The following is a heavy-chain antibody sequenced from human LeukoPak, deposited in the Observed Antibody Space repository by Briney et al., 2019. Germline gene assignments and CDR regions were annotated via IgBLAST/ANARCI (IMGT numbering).Heavy chain of an antibody. CDR1: GYSFSGYW. CDR2: IYPGDSDT. J-gene: IGHJ3*02. V-gene: IGHV5-51*01. D-gene: IGHD6-19*01. Sequence: GESLKISCKGSGYSFSGYWVAWVRQMPGQGLEWMGIIYPGDSDTRYSPSFQGQVTISADKSISTAYLQWNSLKASDTAMYYCARRVAVAGDAFDIWGQGTVVIVSS. CDR3: ARRVAVAGDAFDI.